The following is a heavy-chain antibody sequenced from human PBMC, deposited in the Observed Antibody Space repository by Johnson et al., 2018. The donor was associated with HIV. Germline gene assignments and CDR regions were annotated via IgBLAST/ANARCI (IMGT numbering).Heavy chain of an antibody. J-gene: IGHJ3*02. D-gene: IGHD1-26*01. Sequence: VQLVESGGGLIQPGGSLRLSCEASGFTVRSNYISWVRQAPGKGLEWVSAISGSGGSTYYADSVKGRFTISRDNSKNTLYLQMNSLRAEDTAVYYCAKDLGIVGAVHRTFDIWGQGTMVTVSS. V-gene: IGHV3-23*04. CDR3: AKDLGIVGAVHRTFDI. CDR1: GFTVRSNY. CDR2: ISGSGGST.